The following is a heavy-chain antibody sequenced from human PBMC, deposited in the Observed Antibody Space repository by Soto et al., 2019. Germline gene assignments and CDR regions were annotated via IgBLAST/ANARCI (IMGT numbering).Heavy chain of an antibody. V-gene: IGHV1-8*02. J-gene: IGHJ5*02. CDR3: AREREGSGFDP. Sequence: ASVKVSCKASGGTFSSYTISWVRQATGQGLEWMGWMNPNSGNTAYAQKFRGRVTMTRNTSISTAYMELSSLRSEDTAVYYCAREREGSGFDPWGQGTLVTVSS. CDR2: MNPNSGNT. D-gene: IGHD1-26*01. CDR1: GGTFSSYT.